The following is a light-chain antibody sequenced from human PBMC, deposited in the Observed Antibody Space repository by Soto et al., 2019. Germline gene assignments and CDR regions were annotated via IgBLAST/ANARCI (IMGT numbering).Light chain of an antibody. J-gene: IGLJ2*01. Sequence: QSALTQPPSASGSPGQSVTISCTGTSSDVGGYNYVSWYQQHPGKAPKLLMFRVTERPSGVPDRFSGSKSGNTASLTVSGLQAEDEADYYCCAYAGINTVIFSGGTKLTVL. V-gene: IGLV2-8*01. CDR2: RVT. CDR1: SSDVGGYNY. CDR3: CAYAGINTVI.